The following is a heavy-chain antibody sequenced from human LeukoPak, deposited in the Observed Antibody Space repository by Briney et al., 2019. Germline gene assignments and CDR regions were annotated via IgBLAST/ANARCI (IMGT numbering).Heavy chain of an antibody. Sequence: ASVKVSCKASGYTFTSYYMHWVRQAPGQGLEWMGIINPSGGSTSYAQKFQGRVTMTRDTSISTAYMELSRLRSDDTAVYYCARGGADYDILTGYYNGAFDIRGQGTVVTVSS. CDR1: GYTFTSYY. V-gene: IGHV1-46*01. CDR2: INPSGGST. CDR3: ARGGADYDILTGYYNGAFDI. J-gene: IGHJ3*02. D-gene: IGHD3-9*01.